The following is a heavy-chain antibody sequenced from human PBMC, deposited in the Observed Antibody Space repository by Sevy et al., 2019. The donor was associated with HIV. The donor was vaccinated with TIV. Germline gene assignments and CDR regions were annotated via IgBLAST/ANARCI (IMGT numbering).Heavy chain of an antibody. J-gene: IGHJ6*02. CDR2: ISYDGSNK. CDR3: AREKSRTLGRGYFYGMDV. Sequence: GGSLRLSCAASGFTFSSYAMHWVRQAPGKGLEWVAVISYDGSNKYYADSVKGRFTISRDNSKNTLYLQMNSLRAEDTAVYYWAREKSRTLGRGYFYGMDVWGQGTTVTVSS. V-gene: IGHV3-30-3*01. D-gene: IGHD3-3*01. CDR1: GFTFSSYA.